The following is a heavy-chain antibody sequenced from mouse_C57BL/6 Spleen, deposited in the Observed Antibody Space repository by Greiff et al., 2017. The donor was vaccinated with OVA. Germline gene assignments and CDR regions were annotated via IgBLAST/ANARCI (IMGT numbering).Heavy chain of an antibody. V-gene: IGHV3-6*01. CDR3: ARGTYYYGNWYFDV. Sequence: EVQLQESGPGLVKPSQSLSLTCSVTGYSITSGYYWNWIRQFPGNKLEWMGYISYDGSNNYNPSLKNRISITRDTSKNQFFLKLNSVTTEDTATYYCARGTYYYGNWYFDVWGTGTTVTVSS. D-gene: IGHD1-1*01. CDR1: GYSITSGYY. CDR2: ISYDGSN. J-gene: IGHJ1*03.